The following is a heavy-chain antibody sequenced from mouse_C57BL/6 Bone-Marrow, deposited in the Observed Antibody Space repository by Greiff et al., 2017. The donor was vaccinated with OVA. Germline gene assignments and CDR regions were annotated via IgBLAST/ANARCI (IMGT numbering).Heavy chain of an antibody. Sequence: DVKLQESGPGLVKPSQTVFLTCTVTGISITTGNYRWSWIRQFPGNKLEWIGYIYYSGTITYNPSLTSRTTITRDTTKNQFFLVMNYLTAEDTATYDGARGTGNCYYAMDYWGQGTSVTVSS. D-gene: IGHD2-1*01. CDR2: IYYSGTI. J-gene: IGHJ4*01. CDR1: GISITTGNYR. V-gene: IGHV3-5*01. CDR3: ARGTGNCYYAMDY.